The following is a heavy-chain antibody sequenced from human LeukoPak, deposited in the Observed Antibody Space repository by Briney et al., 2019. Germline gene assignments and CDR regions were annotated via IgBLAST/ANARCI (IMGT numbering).Heavy chain of an antibody. CDR2: INPSGGST. CDR3: ARSSHRLVGATSFDY. V-gene: IGHV1-46*01. J-gene: IGHJ4*02. CDR1: GYTFTSYY. D-gene: IGHD1-26*01. Sequence: GASVKVSCKASGYTFTSYYMHWVRQAPGQGLEWMGIINPSGGSTSYAQKFQGRVTMTRDTSTSTVYMELSSLRSEDTAVYYCARSSHRLVGATSFDYWGQGTLVTVSS.